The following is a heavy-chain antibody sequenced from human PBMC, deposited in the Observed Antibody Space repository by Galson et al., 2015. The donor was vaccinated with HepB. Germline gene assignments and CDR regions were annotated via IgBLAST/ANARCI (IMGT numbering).Heavy chain of an antibody. Sequence: SLRLSCAASGFTFDDYAMLWVRQAPGKGLEWVSGISWNSGSIGYADSVKGRFTISRDNAKNSLYLQMNSLRAEDTALYYCAKASRGYSYGYSIDYWGQGTLVTVSS. J-gene: IGHJ4*02. CDR3: AKASRGYSYGYSIDY. CDR1: GFTFDDYA. D-gene: IGHD5-18*01. CDR2: ISWNSGSI. V-gene: IGHV3-9*01.